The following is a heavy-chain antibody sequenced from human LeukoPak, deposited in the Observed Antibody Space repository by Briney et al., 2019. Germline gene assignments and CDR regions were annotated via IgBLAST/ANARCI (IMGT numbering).Heavy chain of an antibody. D-gene: IGHD7-27*01. CDR2: IWYDGSNK. V-gene: IGHV3-33*01. CDR3: ARDRNWGSAAHHFDL. Sequence: GGSLRLSCAAAGFTFRNYGMHWARQAPGKGLEWVAVIWYDGSNKIYADAVKGRFTFSRDNSTTMLYLQMKSLRAEDTAVYYCARDRNWGSAAHHFDLWGQGTLVSVSS. CDR1: GFTFRNYG. J-gene: IGHJ4*02.